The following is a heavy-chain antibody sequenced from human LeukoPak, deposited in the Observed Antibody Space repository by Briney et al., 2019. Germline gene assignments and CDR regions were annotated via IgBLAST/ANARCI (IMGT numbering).Heavy chain of an antibody. CDR2: IWYDGSYT. V-gene: IGHV3-33*06. CDR1: GFTFSSHG. J-gene: IGHJ4*02. D-gene: IGHD1-26*01. CDR3: AKPTSGDGSFLIDY. Sequence: PGRSLRLSCAASGFTFSSHGMHWVRQAPGKGLEWVAVIWYDGSYTYYAESVKGRFTISRDNSRNTLYLQMSSLRAEDTAVYYCAKPTSGDGSFLIDYWGQGTLVTVSS.